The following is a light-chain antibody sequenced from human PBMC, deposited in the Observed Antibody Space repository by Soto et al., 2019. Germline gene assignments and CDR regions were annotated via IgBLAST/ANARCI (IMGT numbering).Light chain of an antibody. CDR1: QSISKW. V-gene: IGKV1-5*01. CDR2: DVS. J-gene: IGKJ1*01. CDR3: QQYSDYAS. Sequence: GDRVTITCRASQSISKWLAWYQQKPGKAPKLLISDVSNLESGVPSRFSGSGSGTEFTLTISSLKTDDFATYYCQQYSDYASFGQGTKVDIK.